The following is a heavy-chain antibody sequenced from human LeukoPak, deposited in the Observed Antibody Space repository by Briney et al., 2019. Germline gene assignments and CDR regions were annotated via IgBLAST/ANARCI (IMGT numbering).Heavy chain of an antibody. D-gene: IGHD6-6*01. J-gene: IGHJ6*03. V-gene: IGHV4-38-2*02. Sequence: PSETLSLTCTVSGYSISSGYYWGWIRQPPGKGLEWIGSIYHSGSTYYNPSLKSRVTISVDTSKNQFSLKVNSVTAADTAVYYCARQQRAARLYYYYYMDVWGKGTTVTVSS. CDR1: GYSISSGYY. CDR3: ARQQRAARLYYYYYMDV. CDR2: IYHSGST.